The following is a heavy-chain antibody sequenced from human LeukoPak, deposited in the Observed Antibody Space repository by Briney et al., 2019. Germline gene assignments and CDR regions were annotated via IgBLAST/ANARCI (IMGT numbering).Heavy chain of an antibody. CDR2: IIPIFGTA. CDR1: GYTFTGYD. J-gene: IGHJ6*03. D-gene: IGHD6-13*01. CDR3: ARVAQAAAGTFYYYYYMDV. V-gene: IGHV1-69*05. Sequence: SVKVSCKASGYTFTGYDINWVRQATGQGLEWMGRIIPIFGTANYAQKFQGRVTITTDESTSTAYMELSSLRSEDTAVYYCARVAQAAAGTFYYYYYMDVWGKGTTVTVSS.